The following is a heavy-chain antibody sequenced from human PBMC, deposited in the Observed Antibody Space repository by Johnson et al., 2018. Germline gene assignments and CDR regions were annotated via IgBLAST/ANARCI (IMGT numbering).Heavy chain of an antibody. V-gene: IGHV3-30*18. Sequence: QVQLVESGGGVVQPGRSLRLSCAASGFTFSSYAMHWVRQAPGKGLEWVAVISYDGSNKYYADPVKGRFTISRDNSKNTVYLQMNSLRAEDTAVYYCAKEGRDGDYEQHYYYYMDGWGKGTTVTVFS. CDR1: GFTFSSYA. J-gene: IGHJ6*03. CDR2: ISYDGSNK. CDR3: AKEGRDGDYEQHYYYYMDG. D-gene: IGHD4-17*01.